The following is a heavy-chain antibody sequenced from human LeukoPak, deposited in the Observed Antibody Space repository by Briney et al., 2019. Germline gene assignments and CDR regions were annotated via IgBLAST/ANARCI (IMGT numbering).Heavy chain of an antibody. J-gene: IGHJ4*02. D-gene: IGHD5-18*01. CDR1: GFTFSTYW. Sequence: GGSLRLSCAASGFTFSTYWMHWVRQAPGKGLVWVSRITDAGSSTTYADSVKGRFTISRDNAKNTLYLQMNSLRAEDTAVYFCARGGGYSYGQPDYWGQGTLVTVSS. CDR3: ARGGGYSYGQPDY. CDR2: ITDAGSST. V-gene: IGHV3-74*01.